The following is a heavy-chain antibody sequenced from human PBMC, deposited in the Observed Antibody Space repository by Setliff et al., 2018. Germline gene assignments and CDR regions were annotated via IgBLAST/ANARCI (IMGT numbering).Heavy chain of an antibody. CDR2: IYYSGST. CDR1: DVSISGYY. Sequence: SETLSLTCTVSDVSISGYYWSWIRQPPGKGLEWIGYIYYSGSTNYNPSLKSRVTISVDTSKNQLSLELASVTAADTAVYYCARRDSTGYYGYSFDFWGQGTLVTVS. CDR3: ARRDSTGYYGYSFDF. D-gene: IGHD3-22*01. J-gene: IGHJ4*02. V-gene: IGHV4-59*08.